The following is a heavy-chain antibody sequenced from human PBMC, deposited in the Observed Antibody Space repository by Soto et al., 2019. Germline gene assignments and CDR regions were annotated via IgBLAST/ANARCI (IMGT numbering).Heavy chain of an antibody. D-gene: IGHD3-22*01. V-gene: IGHV1-18*01. CDR2: INPSDGNR. CDR1: GYGFSSYG. J-gene: IGHJ4*02. CDR3: ARDRLRGYDSSGFYS. Sequence: GASVKVSCKASGYGFSSYGINWVRQAPGQGIEWMGWINPSDGNRKFAQKFEDRVTMTTATSTNTVFLELRSLKSDDTAIYYCARDRLRGYDSSGFYSWGQGTLVTVSS.